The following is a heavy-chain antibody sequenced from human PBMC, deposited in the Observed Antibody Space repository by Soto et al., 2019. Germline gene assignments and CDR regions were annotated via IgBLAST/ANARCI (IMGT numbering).Heavy chain of an antibody. J-gene: IGHJ4*02. D-gene: IGHD6-19*01. Sequence: QVQLVESGGGVVQPGRSLRLSCAASGFTFSSYAMHWVRQAPGKGLEWVAVISYDGSNKYYADSVKGRFTISRDNSKNTLYLQMNSLRAEDTAVYYCARDQYSSGWLDYWGQGTLVTVSS. CDR2: ISYDGSNK. CDR3: ARDQYSSGWLDY. CDR1: GFTFSSYA. V-gene: IGHV3-30-3*01.